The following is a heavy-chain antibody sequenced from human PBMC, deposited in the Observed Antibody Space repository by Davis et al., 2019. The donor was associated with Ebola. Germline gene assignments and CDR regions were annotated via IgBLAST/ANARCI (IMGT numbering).Heavy chain of an antibody. CDR1: GFTFSSYV. J-gene: IGHJ4*02. CDR2: ISSNGGST. D-gene: IGHD3-10*01. Sequence: GESLKISCSASGFTFSSYVMHWVRQAPGKGLEYVSAISSNGGSTYYADSVKGRFTISRDNSKNTLYLQMNSLRAEDTAVYYCARDPYYYGSGSFDYWGQGTLVTVSS. V-gene: IGHV3-64*04. CDR3: ARDPYYYGSGSFDY.